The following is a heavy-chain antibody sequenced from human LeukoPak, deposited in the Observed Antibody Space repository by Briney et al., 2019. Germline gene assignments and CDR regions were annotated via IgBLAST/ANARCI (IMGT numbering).Heavy chain of an antibody. J-gene: IGHJ4*02. D-gene: IGHD5-24*01. Sequence: SETLSLTCAVYGGSFSGNSWSWIRQFPGKGLEWIGEINHGGRTNYNPSLKSRVSISVDMSKNQFSLRLNPVTVADTAVYYCASFGYSAYFNYWGQGTPIIVSS. CDR2: INHGGRT. CDR1: GGSFSGNS. V-gene: IGHV4-34*01. CDR3: ASFGYSAYFNY.